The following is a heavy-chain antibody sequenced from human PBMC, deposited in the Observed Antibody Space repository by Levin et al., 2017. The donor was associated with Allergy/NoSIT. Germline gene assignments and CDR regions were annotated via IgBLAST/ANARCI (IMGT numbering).Heavy chain of an antibody. J-gene: IGHJ6*03. Sequence: SETLYLTCTVSGGSISSSSYYWGWIRQPPGKGLEWIGSIYYSGSTYYNPSLKSRVTISVDTSKNQFSLKLSSVTADDTAVYYCARIQGGYSYGSPYYYYYYMDGWGKGTTVTVS. D-gene: IGHD5-18*01. CDR1: GGSISSSSYY. CDR3: ARIQGGYSYGSPYYYYYYMDG. CDR2: IYYSGST. V-gene: IGHV4-39*01.